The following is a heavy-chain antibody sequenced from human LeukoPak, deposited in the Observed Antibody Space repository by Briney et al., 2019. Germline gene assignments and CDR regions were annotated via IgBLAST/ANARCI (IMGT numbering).Heavy chain of an antibody. CDR1: GFTVTTNG. J-gene: IGHJ2*01. CDR2: ISSNGVDT. Sequence: GESLRLSCAASGFTVTTNGMHWVRRAPGKGLEDVSAISSNGVDTYYANSVKGRFSVSRDISKNTVYLQMGSLRAEDMAVYYCARWTSSYFGLWRRGTLVTVSS. V-gene: IGHV3-64*01. D-gene: IGHD2-2*01. CDR3: ARWTSSYFGL.